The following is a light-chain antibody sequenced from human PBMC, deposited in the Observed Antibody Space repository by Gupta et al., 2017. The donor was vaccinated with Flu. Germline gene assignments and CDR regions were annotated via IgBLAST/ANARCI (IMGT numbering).Light chain of an antibody. CDR3: AAWDDSLLRV. J-gene: IGLJ3*02. Sequence: QSVLTQPPSASGTPWQRVTISCSGSSSNIGSHTVSWYQQLPGTAPKLLIYKNNQRPSGVPDRFSGSKSGTSASLAISGLQSEDEADYYCAAWDDSLLRVFGGGTKVTVL. CDR2: KNN. CDR1: SSNIGSHT. V-gene: IGLV1-44*01.